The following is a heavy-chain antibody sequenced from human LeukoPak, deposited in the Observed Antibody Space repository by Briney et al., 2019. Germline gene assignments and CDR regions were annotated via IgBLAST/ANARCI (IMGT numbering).Heavy chain of an antibody. D-gene: IGHD3-22*01. CDR3: ARDRNYYDSSGCDY. CDR1: GYTFTSYA. Sequence: GASVKVSCKASGYTFTSYAMHWVRQAPGQRLEWMGWINAGNGNTKYSQKFQGRVTITRDTSASTAYMELSSLRSDDTAVYYCARDRNYYDSSGCDYWGQGTLVTVSS. J-gene: IGHJ4*02. CDR2: INAGNGNT. V-gene: IGHV1-3*01.